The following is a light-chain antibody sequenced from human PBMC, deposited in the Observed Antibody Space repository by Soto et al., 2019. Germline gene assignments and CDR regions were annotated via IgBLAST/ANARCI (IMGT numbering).Light chain of an antibody. J-gene: IGKJ1*01. CDR1: QSVSSY. V-gene: IGKV3-11*01. CDR3: QQRSNWPGGT. CDR2: DAS. Sequence: EIVLTQSPATLSLSPGQRATLSCRASQSVSSYIAWYQQKPGQAPRRLIYDASNSATGIPARFSGSGSGTDFTLTISSLEPEDFAVYYCQQRSNWPGGTFGQGTKVEIK.